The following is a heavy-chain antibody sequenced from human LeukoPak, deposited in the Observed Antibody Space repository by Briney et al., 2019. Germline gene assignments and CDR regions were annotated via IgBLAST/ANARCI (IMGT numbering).Heavy chain of an antibody. CDR1: GFTFSSYA. J-gene: IGHJ4*02. D-gene: IGHD3-3*01. CDR3: AKGGYYDFWSGYSIHNY. V-gene: IGHV3-23*01. Sequence: GGSLRLSCAASGFTFSSYAMSWVRQAPGKGLEWVTAISGSGGSTYYADSVKGRFTISRDNSKNTLYLQMNSLRAEDTAVYYCAKGGYYDFWSGYSIHNYWGQGTLVTVSS. CDR2: ISGSGGST.